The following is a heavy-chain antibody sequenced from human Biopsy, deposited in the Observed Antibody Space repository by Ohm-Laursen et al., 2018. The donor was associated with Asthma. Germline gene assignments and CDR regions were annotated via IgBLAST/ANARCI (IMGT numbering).Heavy chain of an antibody. D-gene: IGHD4-17*01. J-gene: IGHJ4*02. CDR2: HDHEEGGT. CDR1: GYSLTDLS. CDR3: ASDFPKDYVRYNFQF. V-gene: IGHV1-24*01. Sequence: SCKISGYSLTDLSIHWVRQAPGQGLEWLGGHDHEEGGTVNVRRFQGRVTMTEDTSTDTAYMELSSLSSDDTAVYYCASDFPKDYVRYNFQFWGQGTLVTVSS.